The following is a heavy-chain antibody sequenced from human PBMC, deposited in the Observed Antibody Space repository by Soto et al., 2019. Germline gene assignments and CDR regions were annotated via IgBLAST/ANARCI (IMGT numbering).Heavy chain of an antibody. CDR1: GFTFSAYA. CDR2: VGGSDTDK. J-gene: IGHJ3*02. CDR3: AKDATAVNGVWDPFDM. D-gene: IGHD2-8*01. Sequence: ELQLLESGGGVVQPGGSLRLCCAASGFTFSAYAMSWVRQAPGKGLQWVSGVGGSDTDKHYADSVRGRFTVSRDNSKNTLYLQMHSLRADDTAVYYCAKDATAVNGVWDPFDMWGQGTEVTVSS. V-gene: IGHV3-23*01.